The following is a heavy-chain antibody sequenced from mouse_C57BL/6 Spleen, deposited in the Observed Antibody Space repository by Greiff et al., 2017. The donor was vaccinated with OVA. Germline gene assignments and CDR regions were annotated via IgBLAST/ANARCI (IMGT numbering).Heavy chain of an antibody. J-gene: IGHJ2*01. V-gene: IGHV1-26*01. CDR3: AIYDGYS. Sequence: EVKLVESGPELVKPGASVKISCKASGYTFTDYYMNWVKQSHGKSLEWIGDINPNNGGTSYNQKFKGKATLTVDKSSSTAYMELRSLTSEDSAVYYCAIYDGYSWGQGTTLTVSS. CDR2: INPNNGGT. CDR1: GYTFTDYY. D-gene: IGHD2-3*01.